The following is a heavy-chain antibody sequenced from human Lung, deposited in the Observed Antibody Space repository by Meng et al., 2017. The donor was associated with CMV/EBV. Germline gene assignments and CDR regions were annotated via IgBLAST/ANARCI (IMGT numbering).Heavy chain of an antibody. CDR3: AHRPHYYASGGPGWFDP. Sequence: SGXXLVXPTQTLTLTCAFSGFSLSTSGVGVGWIRQPPGKALEWLALIYWDDDKRYSPSLRSRLTITKDTSKNQVVLTMTNMDPVDTATYYCAHRPHYYASGGPGWFDPWXQGTXVNVSS. J-gene: IGHJ5*02. D-gene: IGHD3-10*01. V-gene: IGHV2-5*02. CDR1: GFSLSTSGVG. CDR2: IYWDDDK.